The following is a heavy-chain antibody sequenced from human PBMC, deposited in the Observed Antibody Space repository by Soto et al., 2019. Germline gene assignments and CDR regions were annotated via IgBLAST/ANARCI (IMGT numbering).Heavy chain of an antibody. CDR3: GKVADSGYYTVDR. CDR1: GWTLSTSS. V-gene: IGHV3-48*01. CDR2: IRRHTSVT. D-gene: IGHD3-22*01. Sequence: EVQLVESGGMLVQPGGSLRLSCAASGWTLSTSSMNWVRQAPGKGLEWISYIRRHTSVTAYADSVKGRFTISRDSAKNSLYLQMDCLRVEDTGVDYCGKVADSGYYTVDRWGQGTLVTVSS. J-gene: IGHJ5*02.